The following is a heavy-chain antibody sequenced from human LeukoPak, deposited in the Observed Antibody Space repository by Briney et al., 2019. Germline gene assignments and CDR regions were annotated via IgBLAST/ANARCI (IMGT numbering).Heavy chain of an antibody. J-gene: IGHJ4*02. Sequence: GASVKVSFKASAYTFTGYFLHWVRQAPGQGLEWMGWINPNSGGTNYAQKFQGRVTMTRDTSISTAYMELSSLRSDDTAVYYCARVDTSTWDSFDSWGQGTLITVSS. CDR1: AYTFTGYF. D-gene: IGHD6-13*01. CDR2: INPNSGGT. CDR3: ARVDTSTWDSFDS. V-gene: IGHV1-2*02.